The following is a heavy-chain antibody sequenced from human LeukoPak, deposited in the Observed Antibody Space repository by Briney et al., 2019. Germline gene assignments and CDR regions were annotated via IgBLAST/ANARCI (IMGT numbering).Heavy chain of an antibody. Sequence: GGSLRLSCAASGFTVSGTHMRWVRQAPGKGLEWVSAMYTGGTTYYADSVMGRFTVSRDNSRNTVFLHMNSLRVDDTAVYYCAKDEATSGGGLASWGQGTLVTVSS. CDR3: AKDEATSGGGLAS. J-gene: IGHJ4*02. CDR2: MYTGGTT. V-gene: IGHV3-53*01. CDR1: GFTVSGTH. D-gene: IGHD3-16*01.